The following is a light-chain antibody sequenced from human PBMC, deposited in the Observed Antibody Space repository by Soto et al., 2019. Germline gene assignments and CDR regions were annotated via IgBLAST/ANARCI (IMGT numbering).Light chain of an antibody. CDR3: QSYDSSLSGYV. J-gene: IGLJ1*01. Sequence: SVLTQPPSVSGAPGHRVTISCAGGSSNIGAGYDVHWYLQIPGTAPQLLIYANINRPSGVPDRFSGSKSGTSASLAITGLQAEDEADYYCQSYDSSLSGYVFGTGTKVTVL. V-gene: IGLV1-40*01. CDR1: SSNIGAGYD. CDR2: ANI.